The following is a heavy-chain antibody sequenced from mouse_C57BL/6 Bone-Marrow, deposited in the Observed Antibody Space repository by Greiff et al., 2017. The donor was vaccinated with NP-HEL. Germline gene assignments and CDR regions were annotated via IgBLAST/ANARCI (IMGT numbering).Heavy chain of an antibody. CDR3: ARHGGTTGYYAMDY. CDR2: ISSGGSYT. J-gene: IGHJ4*01. D-gene: IGHD1-1*01. CDR1: GFTFSSYG. Sequence: EVQLQESGGDLVKPGGSLKLSCAASGFTFSSYGMSWVRQTPDKRLGWVATISSGGSYTYYPDSVKGRFTISRDNAKNTLYLQMSSLKSEDTAMYYCARHGGTTGYYAMDYWGQGTSVTVSS. V-gene: IGHV5-6*01.